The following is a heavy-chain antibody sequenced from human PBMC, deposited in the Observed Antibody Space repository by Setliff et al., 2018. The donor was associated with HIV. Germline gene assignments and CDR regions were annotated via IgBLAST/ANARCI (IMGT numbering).Heavy chain of an antibody. J-gene: IGHJ2*01. CDR2: IYYSGST. Sequence: SETLSLTCTVSGGSISSYYWSWIRQPPGKGLEWIGYIYYSGSTNYNPSLKSRVTISVDTSKNQFSLKLSSVTAADTAAYYCARDQTDGGNGEWRFRPRDYWYFDLWGRGTLVT. V-gene: IGHV4-59*01. D-gene: IGHD2-15*01. CDR3: ARDQTDGGNGEWRFRPRDYWYFDL. CDR1: GGSISSYY.